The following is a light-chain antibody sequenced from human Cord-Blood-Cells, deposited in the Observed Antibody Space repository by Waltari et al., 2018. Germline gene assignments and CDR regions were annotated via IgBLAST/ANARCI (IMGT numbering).Light chain of an antibody. CDR1: SSDVGGYNY. V-gene: IGLV2-14*01. Sequence: QSALTQPASVSGSPGQSITISCTGTSSDVGGYNYVPWYQQHPGKAPKLMIYDDSNRPSGVSNRFSGSKSGNTASLTISGLQAEDEADYYCSSYTSSSTLEVFGGGTKLTVL. J-gene: IGLJ2*01. CDR3: SSYTSSSTLEV. CDR2: DDS.